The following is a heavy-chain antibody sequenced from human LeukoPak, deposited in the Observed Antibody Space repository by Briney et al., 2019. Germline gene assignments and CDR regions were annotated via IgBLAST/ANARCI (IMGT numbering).Heavy chain of an antibody. CDR2: ISGLGRST. Sequence: GGSLRLSCQASGFIFDDFAMHWARQAPGKGLEWVSLISGLGRSTYYPDSVMGRFTISRDNRKNSLHLQMNSLRTEDTALYFCAKSHIAVAGIRGYSFEYWGQGTLVIVSS. J-gene: IGHJ4*02. D-gene: IGHD6-19*01. V-gene: IGHV3-43*02. CDR3: AKSHIAVAGIRGYSFEY. CDR1: GFIFDDFA.